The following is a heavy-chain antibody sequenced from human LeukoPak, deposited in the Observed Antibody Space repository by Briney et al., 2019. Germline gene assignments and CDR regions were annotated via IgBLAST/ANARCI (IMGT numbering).Heavy chain of an antibody. J-gene: IGHJ3*01. CDR1: GFTFSTYA. Sequence: GGSLRLSCTASGFTFSTYAMTWVRQAPGKGLDWVSGIGASGADTYYADSAKGRFTVSRDNSKNSLYLQMSSLRADDTAVYFCAKRPRDSSGYYLGAFDGWGQGTTVTVSS. D-gene: IGHD3-22*01. CDR2: IGASGADT. CDR3: AKRPRDSSGYYLGAFDG. V-gene: IGHV3-23*01.